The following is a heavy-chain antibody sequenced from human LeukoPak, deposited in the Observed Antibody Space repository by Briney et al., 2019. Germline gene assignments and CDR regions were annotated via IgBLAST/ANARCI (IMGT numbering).Heavy chain of an antibody. Sequence: SVKVSCKASGYTFTSYGISWVRQAPGQGLEWMGWISAYNGNTNYAQKLQGRVTMTTDTSTSTAYMELRSLRSDDTAVYYCARDTRYYDSSGYYYVVGGLDYWGQGTLVTVSS. D-gene: IGHD3-22*01. CDR1: GYTFTSYG. CDR3: ARDTRYYDSSGYYYVVGGLDY. CDR2: ISAYNGNT. V-gene: IGHV1-18*01. J-gene: IGHJ4*02.